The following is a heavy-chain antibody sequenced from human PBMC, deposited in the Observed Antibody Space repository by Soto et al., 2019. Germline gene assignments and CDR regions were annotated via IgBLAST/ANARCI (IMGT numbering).Heavy chain of an antibody. V-gene: IGHV4-31*02. Sequence: PSETLSLTCTVSGDSISSGAYYWAWIRQHPVKGLEWTGYIYYSGSTHHNPSLKSRDTISIDTSKNQFSLKLSSVTAADTAVYYCARQIAAGSFTYYFDSWGQGTLVTVSS. CDR3: ARQIAAGSFTYYFDS. CDR2: IYYSGST. D-gene: IGHD6-13*01. J-gene: IGHJ4*02. CDR1: GDSISSGAYY.